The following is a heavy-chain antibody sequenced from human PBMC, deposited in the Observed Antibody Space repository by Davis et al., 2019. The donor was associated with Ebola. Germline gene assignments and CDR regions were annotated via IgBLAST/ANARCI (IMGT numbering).Heavy chain of an antibody. Sequence: GESLKISCQASGYSFTNYWIGWVRQMPGKGLEWMGIIYPGDSDTRYSPSFEGQVTISADRSISTAYLQWSSLKASDTAMYYCARSSSSLVFDYWGQGTLVTVSS. V-gene: IGHV5-51*01. CDR1: GYSFTNYW. D-gene: IGHD6-6*01. CDR3: ARSSSSLVFDY. J-gene: IGHJ4*02. CDR2: IYPGDSDT.